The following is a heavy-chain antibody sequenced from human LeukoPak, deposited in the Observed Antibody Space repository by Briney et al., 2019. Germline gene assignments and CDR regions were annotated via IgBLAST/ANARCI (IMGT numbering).Heavy chain of an antibody. CDR3: ARGWELLDS. Sequence: PGGSLRLSCAASGFIFSNYEMNWVRQAPGKGLEWVSYISIRVSTLYYADSVRGRFTVSRDNAKNSLYLQMNSLRAEDTATYYCARGWELLDSWGQGTLVTVSS. CDR2: ISIRVSTL. J-gene: IGHJ4*02. V-gene: IGHV3-48*03. D-gene: IGHD1-26*01. CDR1: GFIFSNYE.